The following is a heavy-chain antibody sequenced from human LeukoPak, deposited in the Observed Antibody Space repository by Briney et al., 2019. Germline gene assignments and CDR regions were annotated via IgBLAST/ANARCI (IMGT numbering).Heavy chain of an antibody. V-gene: IGHV6-1*01. Sequence: SQTLSLTCAISGDSVSNYSAAWNWIRQSPSRGLEWLGRTYYRSKWYHDYAVSVNSRITVNPDTSKNQFSLQLNSVTPEDTAVYYCARHLLWFGELPYYFDYWGQGTLVTVSS. D-gene: IGHD3-10*01. CDR2: TYYRSKWYH. J-gene: IGHJ4*02. CDR1: GDSVSNYSAA. CDR3: ARHLLWFGELPYYFDY.